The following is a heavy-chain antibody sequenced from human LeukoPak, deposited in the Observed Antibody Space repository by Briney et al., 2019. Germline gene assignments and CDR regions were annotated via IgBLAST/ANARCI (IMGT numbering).Heavy chain of an antibody. D-gene: IGHD1-26*01. CDR2: FSAYNGNT. Sequence: ASVKVSCKASGYTFTSYGISWVRQAPGQGLEWMGWFSAYNGNTNYAQKLQGRVTMTTDTSTSTAYMELRSLRSDDTAVYYCARGASGSPRGDFDYWGQGTLVTVSS. J-gene: IGHJ4*02. CDR1: GYTFTSYG. V-gene: IGHV1-18*01. CDR3: ARGASGSPRGDFDY.